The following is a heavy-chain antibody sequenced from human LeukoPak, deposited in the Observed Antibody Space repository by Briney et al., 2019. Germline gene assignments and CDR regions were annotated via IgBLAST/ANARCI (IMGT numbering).Heavy chain of an antibody. J-gene: IGHJ1*01. CDR2: IYYSGST. CDR3: ARDDDSSGYYGSRRYFQH. D-gene: IGHD3-22*01. Sequence: SETLSLTCTVSGGSISSGGYYWSWIRQHPGKGLEWIGYIYYSGSTYYNPSLKSRVTISVDTSKNQFSLKLSSVTAADTAVYYCARDDDSSGYYGSRRYFQHWGQGTLVTVSS. CDR1: GGSISSGGYY. V-gene: IGHV4-31*03.